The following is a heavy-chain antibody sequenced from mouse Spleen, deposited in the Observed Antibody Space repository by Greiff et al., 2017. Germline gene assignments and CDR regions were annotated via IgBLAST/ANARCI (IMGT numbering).Heavy chain of an antibody. CDR3: AREDWDEEDFDY. CDR1: GYSITSGYY. D-gene: IGHD4-1*01. V-gene: IGHV3-6*01. Sequence: ESGPGLVKPSQSLSLTCSVTGYSITSGYYWNWIRQFPGNKLEWMGYISYDGSNNYNPSLKNRISITRDTSKNQFFLKLNSVTTEDTATYYCAREDWDEEDFDYWGQGTTLTVSS. CDR2: ISYDGSN. J-gene: IGHJ2*01.